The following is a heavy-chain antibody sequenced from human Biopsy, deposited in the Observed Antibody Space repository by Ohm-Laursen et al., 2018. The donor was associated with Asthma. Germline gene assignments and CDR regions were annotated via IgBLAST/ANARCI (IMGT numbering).Heavy chain of an antibody. Sequence: SVKVSCKASGYPFIGYRIHWMRQAPGQGLEWMGRLNPNSGATNYAQKFQGRVTMTRDTSISTAYMEVSRLRSDDTAVYYCARGQKSAGDRWFDPWGQGTLVTVSS. V-gene: IGHV1-2*06. CDR3: ARGQKSAGDRWFDP. J-gene: IGHJ5*02. CDR1: GYPFIGYR. D-gene: IGHD6-13*01. CDR2: LNPNSGAT.